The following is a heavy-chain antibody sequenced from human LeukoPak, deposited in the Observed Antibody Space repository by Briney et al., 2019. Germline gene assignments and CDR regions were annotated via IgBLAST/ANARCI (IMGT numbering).Heavy chain of an antibody. V-gene: IGHV3-64D*06. CDR2: ISSSGGST. J-gene: IGHJ4*02. CDR3: VKGGYSSSWYLFDY. Sequence: GGSLRLSCSASGFTFSTYAMHWVRQAPGKGLEYVSAISSSGGSTYYADSVKGRFTISRDNSKNTLYLQMSSLRPEDTAVYYCVKGGYSSSWYLFDYWGQGTLVTVSS. D-gene: IGHD6-13*01. CDR1: GFTFSTYA.